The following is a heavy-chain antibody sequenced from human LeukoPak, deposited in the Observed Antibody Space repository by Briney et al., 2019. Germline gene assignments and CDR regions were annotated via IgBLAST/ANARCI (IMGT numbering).Heavy chain of an antibody. Sequence: PGGSLRLSCAASGFTFSSYWMSWVRQAPGKGLEWVANIKQDGSEKYYVNSVKGRFTISRDNAKNSLYLQMNSLRAEDTAVYYCARGRGNYPFGYWGQGTLVTVSS. V-gene: IGHV3-7*01. CDR1: GFTFSSYW. CDR3: ARGRGNYPFGY. D-gene: IGHD1-7*01. CDR2: IKQDGSEK. J-gene: IGHJ4*02.